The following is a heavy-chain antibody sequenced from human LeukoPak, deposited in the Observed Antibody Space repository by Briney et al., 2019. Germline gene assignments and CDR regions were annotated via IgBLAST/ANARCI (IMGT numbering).Heavy chain of an antibody. Sequence: EGSLRLSCAASGFTFSSYVIKWVRQAPGKGLEWVSGITGSGGNTYYADSVKGRSIISRDNSKNTLYLQMNSLRVEDTGVYYCAKGLSMDVWGQGTTVTVSS. CDR3: AKGLSMDV. CDR1: GFTFSSYV. V-gene: IGHV3-23*01. CDR2: ITGSGGNT. J-gene: IGHJ6*02. D-gene: IGHD2/OR15-2a*01.